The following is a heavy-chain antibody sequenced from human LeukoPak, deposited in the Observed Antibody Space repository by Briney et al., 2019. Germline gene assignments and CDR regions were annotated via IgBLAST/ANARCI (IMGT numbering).Heavy chain of an antibody. V-gene: IGHV3-33*01. J-gene: IGHJ4*02. CDR3: AREIVGIAAAGVFDY. CDR2: IWYDGSNK. Sequence: PGGSLRLSCAASGFTFSSYGMHWVRQAPGKGLEWVAVIWYDGSNKYYADSVKGRFTISRDNSKNTLYLQMNSLRAEDTAVYYCAREIVGIAAAGVFDYWGQGTLVTASS. D-gene: IGHD6-13*01. CDR1: GFTFSSYG.